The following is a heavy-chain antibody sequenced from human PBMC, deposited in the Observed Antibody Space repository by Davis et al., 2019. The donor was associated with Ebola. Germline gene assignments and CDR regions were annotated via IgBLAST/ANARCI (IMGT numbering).Heavy chain of an antibody. CDR1: GGTFSSYG. J-gene: IGHJ6*02. CDR2: IIPVFGIP. D-gene: IGHD3-10*02. V-gene: IGHV1-69*13. Sequence: SVKVSCKASGGTFSSYGISWVRQAPGQGLDWMGGIIPVFGIPKYAQKFQGRVTITADESTSTAYMELSSLRSEDTAVYFCARASPPEYNVWSRNPQDHYFPRDVWGQGTTVTVSS. CDR3: ARASPPEYNVWSRNPQDHYFPRDV.